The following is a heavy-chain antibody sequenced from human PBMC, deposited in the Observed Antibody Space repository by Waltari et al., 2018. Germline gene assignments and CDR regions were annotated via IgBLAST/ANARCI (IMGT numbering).Heavy chain of an antibody. CDR2: MRSKTYGETA. D-gene: IGHD3-22*01. V-gene: IGHV3-49*03. CDR3: ARGEYSSAY. J-gene: IGHJ4*02. Sequence: EVQLVESGGGLAQPGRSLRLSCSVSGFSVGDFAISWFRQAPGKGLRWVGFMRSKTYGETAQYAASVKGRFSISRDDSKNIAHLQMNSLKTEDTAVYYCARGEYSSAYWGQGTRVTVSS. CDR1: GFSVGDFA.